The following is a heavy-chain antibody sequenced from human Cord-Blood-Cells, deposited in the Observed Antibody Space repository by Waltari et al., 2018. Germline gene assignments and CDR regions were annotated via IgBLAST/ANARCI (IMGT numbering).Heavy chain of an antibody. CDR1: RFTFTRYW. Sequence: EVQLVDSGGGLVQPGGSLRLSCAASRFTFTRYWMPWVRQAPGKGVVWVSRINSDGSSTSYADSVKGRFTISRDNAKNTLYLQMNSLRAEDTAVYYCARGGDYSNAFDIWGQGTMVTVSS. D-gene: IGHD4-4*01. V-gene: IGHV3-74*01. CDR3: ARGGDYSNAFDI. J-gene: IGHJ3*02. CDR2: INSDGSST.